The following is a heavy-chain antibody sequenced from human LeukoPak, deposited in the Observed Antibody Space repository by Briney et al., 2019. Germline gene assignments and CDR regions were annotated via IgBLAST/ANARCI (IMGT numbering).Heavy chain of an antibody. CDR1: GFTFSSYA. CDR2: ISGSGGST. J-gene: IGHJ6*02. CDR3: AKDHHYYGSGSYPLDGMDV. V-gene: IGHV3-23*01. Sequence: PGGSLGLSCAASGFTFSSYAMSWVRQAPGKGLEWVSAISGSGGSTYYADSVKGRFTISRDNSKNTLYLQMNSLRAEDTAVYYCAKDHHYYGSGSYPLDGMDVWGQGTTVTVSS. D-gene: IGHD3-10*01.